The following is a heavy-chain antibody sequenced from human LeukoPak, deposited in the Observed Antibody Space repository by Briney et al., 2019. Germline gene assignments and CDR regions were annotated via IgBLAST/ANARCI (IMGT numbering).Heavy chain of an antibody. CDR3: ARDRYSYYDILTGFSGTNWFDP. Sequence: SETLSLTCTVSGGSISSYYWSWIRQPPGKGLEWIGYIYYSGSTNYNPSLKSRVTMSVDTSKNQFSLKLSSVTAADTAVYYCARDRYSYYDILTGFSGTNWFDPWGQGTLVTVSS. V-gene: IGHV4-59*12. D-gene: IGHD3-9*01. CDR2: IYYSGST. CDR1: GGSISSYY. J-gene: IGHJ5*02.